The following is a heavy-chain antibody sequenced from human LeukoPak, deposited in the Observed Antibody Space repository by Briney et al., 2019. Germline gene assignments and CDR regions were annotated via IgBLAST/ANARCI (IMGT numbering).Heavy chain of an antibody. CDR2: INPSGGST. CDR3: ARLSLSGYYDSSGYYMDV. CDR1: GYTFTSYY. Sequence: ASVKVSCKASGYTFTSYYMHWVRQAPGQGLEWMGIINPSGGSTSYAQKFQGRVTMTRDTSTSTVYMELSSLRSEDTAVYYCARLSLSGYYDSSGYYMDVWGKGTTVTVSS. V-gene: IGHV1-46*01. D-gene: IGHD3-22*01. J-gene: IGHJ6*03.